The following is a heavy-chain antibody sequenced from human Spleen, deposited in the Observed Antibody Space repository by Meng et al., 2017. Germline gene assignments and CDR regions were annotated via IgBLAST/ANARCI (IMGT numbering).Heavy chain of an antibody. CDR1: GGTFSSFA. V-gene: IGHV1-2*06. CDR3: ARDEDISAAGKLFGDY. D-gene: IGHD6-13*01. Sequence: GQLVSVGGGVKKPVSPVKVSRKASGGTFSSFAISWVRQAPGQGLEWMGRINPKSGDTHYAQRFQGRVTMTGDTSISTAYMELSGLRSDDTAMYYCARDEDISAAGKLFGDYWGQGTLVTVSS. CDR2: INPKSGDT. J-gene: IGHJ4*02.